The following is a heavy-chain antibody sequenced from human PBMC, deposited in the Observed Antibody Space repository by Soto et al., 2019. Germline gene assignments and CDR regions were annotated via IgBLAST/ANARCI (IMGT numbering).Heavy chain of an antibody. D-gene: IGHD5-18*01. CDR1: GYTFTSYG. J-gene: IGHJ4*02. CDR3: ARDRPPRGYSYGSHFDY. V-gene: IGHV1-18*01. Sequence: ASVKVSCKASGYTFTSYGISWVRQAPGQGLEWMGWISAYNGNTSYAQKLQGRVTMTTDTSTSTAYMELRSLRSDDTAVYYCARDRPPRGYSYGSHFDYWGQGTQVTVSS. CDR2: ISAYNGNT.